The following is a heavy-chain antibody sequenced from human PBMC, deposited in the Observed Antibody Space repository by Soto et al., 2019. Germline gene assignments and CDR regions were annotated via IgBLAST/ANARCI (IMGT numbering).Heavy chain of an antibody. CDR1: GFTFSGSA. V-gene: IGHV3-73*01. CDR3: TTQRLRGYSYGYFDY. Sequence: GGSLRLSCAASGFTFSGSAMHWVRQASGKGLEWVGRIRSKANSYATAYAASVKGRFTISRDDSKNTAYLQMNSLKTEDTAVYYCTTQRLRGYSYGYFDYWGQGTLVTVSS. CDR2: IRSKANSYAT. D-gene: IGHD5-18*01. J-gene: IGHJ4*02.